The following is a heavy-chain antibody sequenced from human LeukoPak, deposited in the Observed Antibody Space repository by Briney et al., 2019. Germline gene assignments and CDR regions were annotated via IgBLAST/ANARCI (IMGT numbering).Heavy chain of an antibody. Sequence: ASMKVSCKASGYTFTSYDINWVRQATGQGLEWMGWMNPNSGNTGNAQKFQGRVTMTRNTSISTAYMELSSLRSEDTAVYYCATKRGLTFDYWGQGTLVTVSS. CDR2: MNPNSGNT. J-gene: IGHJ4*02. CDR1: GYTFTSYD. D-gene: IGHD3-16*01. V-gene: IGHV1-8*01. CDR3: ATKRGLTFDY.